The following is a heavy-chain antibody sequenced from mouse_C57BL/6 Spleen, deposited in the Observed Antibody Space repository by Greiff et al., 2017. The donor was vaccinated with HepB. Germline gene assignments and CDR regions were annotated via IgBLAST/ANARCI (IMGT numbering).Heavy chain of an antibody. V-gene: IGHV1-82*01. CDR2: IYPGDGDT. Sequence: VQLQQSGPELVKPGASVKISCKASGYAFSSSWMNWVKQRPGKGLEWIGRIYPGDGDTNYNGKFKGKATLTADKSSSTAYMQLSSLTSEDSAVYFCARSPVVATRGYFDYWGQGTTLTVSS. CDR1: GYAFSSSW. D-gene: IGHD1-1*01. CDR3: ARSPVVATRGYFDY. J-gene: IGHJ2*01.